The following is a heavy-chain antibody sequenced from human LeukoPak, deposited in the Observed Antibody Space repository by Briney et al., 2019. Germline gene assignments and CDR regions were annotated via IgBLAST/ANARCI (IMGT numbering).Heavy chain of an antibody. D-gene: IGHD5-12*01. Sequence: GRSLRLSCAASGFTFSSYGMHWVRQAPGKGLEWVTFIPYNGSNKYYADSVKGRFTISRDNSKNTLYLQMNSLKPEDTAVYYCARDQIIVTTILDYYYGMDVWGQGTTVTVSS. V-gene: IGHV3-30*03. CDR2: IPYNGSNK. CDR3: ARDQIIVTTILDYYYGMDV. J-gene: IGHJ6*02. CDR1: GFTFSSYG.